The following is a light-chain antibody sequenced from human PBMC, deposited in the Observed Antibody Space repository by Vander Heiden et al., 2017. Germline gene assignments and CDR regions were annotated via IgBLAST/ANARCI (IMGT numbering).Light chain of an antibody. J-gene: IGKJ1*01. CDR1: QSISSY. Sequence: LQLPPSPSYLSASVGDRVTITCRASQSISSYLNWYQQKPGKAPKLLIYAASSLQSGVPSRFSGSGSGTDFTLTISSLQPEDFATYYCQQSYSTPRTFGQGTKVEIK. CDR3: QQSYSTPRT. CDR2: AAS. V-gene: IGKV1-39*01.